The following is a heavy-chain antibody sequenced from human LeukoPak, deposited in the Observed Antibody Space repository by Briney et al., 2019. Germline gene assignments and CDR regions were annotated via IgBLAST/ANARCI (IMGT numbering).Heavy chain of an antibody. CDR3: ARSIAVAGIIWFDP. CDR1: GYTFTGYY. V-gene: IGHV1-2*02. D-gene: IGHD6-19*01. Sequence: ASVEVSCKASGYTFTGYYMHWVRQAPGQGLEWMGWINPNSGGTNYAQKFQGRVTMTRDTSISTAYVELSRLRSDDTAVYYCARSIAVAGIIWFDPWGQGTLVTVSS. J-gene: IGHJ5*02. CDR2: INPNSGGT.